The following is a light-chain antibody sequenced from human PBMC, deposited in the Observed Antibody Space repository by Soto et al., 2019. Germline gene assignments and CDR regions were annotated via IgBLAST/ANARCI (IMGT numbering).Light chain of an antibody. J-gene: IGKJ1*01. CDR3: QQYNNWPRT. CDR2: DAS. V-gene: IGKV3-11*01. Sequence: EIVLTQSPATLSLSPGERAXXXXXASQSVTRYLAWYQQKPGQAPRLLISDASNRATGIPARFSGSGSGTDFTLTISSLEPEDFAVYYCQQYNNWPRTFGQGTKVDIK. CDR1: QSVTRY.